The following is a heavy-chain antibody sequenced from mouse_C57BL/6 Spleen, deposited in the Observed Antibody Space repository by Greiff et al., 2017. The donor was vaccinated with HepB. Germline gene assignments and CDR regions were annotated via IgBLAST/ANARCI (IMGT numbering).Heavy chain of an antibody. V-gene: IGHV3-6*01. CDR1: GYSITSGYY. Sequence: EVKLQESGPGLVKPSQSLSLTCSVTGYSITSGYYWNWIRQFPGNKLEWMGYISYDGSNNYNPSLKNRISITRDTSKNQFFLKLNSVTTEDTATYYCARDRDYGRGFAYWGQGTLVTVSA. J-gene: IGHJ3*01. D-gene: IGHD1-2*01. CDR2: ISYDGSN. CDR3: ARDRDYGRGFAY.